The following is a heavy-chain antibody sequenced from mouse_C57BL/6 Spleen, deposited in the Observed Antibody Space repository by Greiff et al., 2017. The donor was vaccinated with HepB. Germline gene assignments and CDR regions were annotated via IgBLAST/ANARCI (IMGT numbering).Heavy chain of an antibody. J-gene: IGHJ1*03. CDR2: IYPGGGYT. CDR1: GYTFTNYW. CDR3: ARRGGTPAYFDV. Sequence: VKLVESGAELVRPGTSVKMSCKASGYTFTNYWIGWAKRRPGHGLEWIGDIYPGGGYTNYNEKFKGKATLTADKSSSTAYMQFSSLTSEDSAIYYCARRGGTPAYFDVWGTGTTVTVSS. V-gene: IGHV1-63*01.